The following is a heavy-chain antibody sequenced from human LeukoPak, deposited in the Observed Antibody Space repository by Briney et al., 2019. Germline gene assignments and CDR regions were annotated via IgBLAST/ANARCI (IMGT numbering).Heavy chain of an antibody. J-gene: IGHJ4*02. Sequence: PGGSLRLSCAASGFSFSSYGMHWVRQAPGKGLEWVAIISYDGGNKYYADSVKGRFTISRDNSKNTLNPQMNSLRAEDTAVYYCAKDPSAVITTPCSDYWGQGTLVTVSS. CDR3: AKDPSAVITTPCSDY. V-gene: IGHV3-30*18. CDR1: GFSFSSYG. D-gene: IGHD3-22*01. CDR2: ISYDGGNK.